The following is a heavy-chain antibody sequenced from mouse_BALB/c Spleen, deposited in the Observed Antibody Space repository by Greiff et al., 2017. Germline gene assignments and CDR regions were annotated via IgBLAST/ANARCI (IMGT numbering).Heavy chain of an antibody. V-gene: IGHV5-6-4*01. Sequence: EVQRVESGGGLVKPGGSLKLSCAASGFTFSSYTMSWVRQTPEKRLEWVATISSGGSYTYYPDSVKGRFTISRDNAKNTLYLQMSSLKSEDTAMYYCTRDAHYYGSSHFDYWGQGTTLTVSS. CDR1: GFTFSSYT. CDR3: TRDAHYYGSSHFDY. CDR2: ISSGGSYT. D-gene: IGHD1-1*01. J-gene: IGHJ2*01.